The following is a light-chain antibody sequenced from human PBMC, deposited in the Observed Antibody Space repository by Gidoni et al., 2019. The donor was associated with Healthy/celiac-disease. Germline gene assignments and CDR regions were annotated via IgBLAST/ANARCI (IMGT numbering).Light chain of an antibody. J-gene: IGKJ3*01. CDR2: LGS. Sequence: ESVMTQSPLSLRVTPGEPASISCRASQSLLHSNGYNYLDWYLQKPGQSPQLLIYLGSNRASGVPDRFSGRGSGTDFTLKISRVEAEDFGVYYCMQALQTPFTFGPGTKVDIK. CDR3: MQALQTPFT. CDR1: QSLLHSNGYNY. V-gene: IGKV2-28*01.